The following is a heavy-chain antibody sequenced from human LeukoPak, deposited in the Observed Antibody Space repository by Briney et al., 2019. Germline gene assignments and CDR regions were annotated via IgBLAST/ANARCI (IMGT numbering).Heavy chain of an antibody. CDR2: ISGSGGST. D-gene: IGHD3-10*01. Sequence: PGRSLRLSCAASGFTFDDYGMHWVRQGPGKGLEWGSAISGSGGSTYYADSVKGRFTISRDNSKNTLYLQMNSLRAEDTTVYYCAKDRSYSGYRYFDYWGQGTLVTVSS. V-gene: IGHV3-23*01. CDR1: GFTFDDYG. CDR3: AKDRSYSGYRYFDY. J-gene: IGHJ4*02.